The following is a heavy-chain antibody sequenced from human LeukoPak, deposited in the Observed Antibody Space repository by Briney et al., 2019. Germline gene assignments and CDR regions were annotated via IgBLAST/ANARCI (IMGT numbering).Heavy chain of an antibody. Sequence: ASVKVSCKASGYTFTSYGISWVRQAPGQGLEWMGWISAYNGNTSYAQKLQGRVTMTTDTSTSTAYMELRSLRSDDTAVYYCARGCSSTSCYLDVAFDIWGQGTMVTVSS. CDR2: ISAYNGNT. CDR1: GYTFTSYG. J-gene: IGHJ3*02. CDR3: ARGCSSTSCYLDVAFDI. D-gene: IGHD2-2*01. V-gene: IGHV1-18*01.